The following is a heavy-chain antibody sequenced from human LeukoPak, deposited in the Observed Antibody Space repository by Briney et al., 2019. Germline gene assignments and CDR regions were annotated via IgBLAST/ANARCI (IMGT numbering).Heavy chain of an antibody. CDR2: IYYSGST. D-gene: IGHD2-2*01. Sequence: SETLSLTCTVSGGSISRYYWSWIRQSPGKGLEWIGYIYYSGSTDSNPSLKSRVTISIDTSKNQFSLKLRSVTAADTAVYYCARHTDLQLFSGYYYRMDVWGQGTTVTVSS. CDR3: ARHTDLQLFSGYYYRMDV. V-gene: IGHV4-59*08. CDR1: GGSISRYY. J-gene: IGHJ6*02.